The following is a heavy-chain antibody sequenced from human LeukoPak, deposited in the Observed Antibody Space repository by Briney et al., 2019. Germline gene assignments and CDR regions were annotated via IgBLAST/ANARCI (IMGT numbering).Heavy chain of an antibody. Sequence: ASVKVSCKASNYGFTSYGFSWVRQAPGQGLEWLGWISTDNGNTDYAQKFQGRVSLTRDTSISTAYMELNSLTSEDTAVYYCATTLRNNPPWGQGTLVTVSS. CDR1: NYGFTSYG. V-gene: IGHV1-18*01. CDR3: ATTLRNNPP. J-gene: IGHJ5*02. D-gene: IGHD1-14*01. CDR2: ISTDNGNT.